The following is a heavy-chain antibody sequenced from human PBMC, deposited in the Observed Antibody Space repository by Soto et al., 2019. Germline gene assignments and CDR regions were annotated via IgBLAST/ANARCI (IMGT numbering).Heavy chain of an antibody. V-gene: IGHV5-51*01. CDR1: GYSFTSYW. CDR3: ASPSVQGIAAR. J-gene: IGHJ4*02. CDR2: IYPGDSDT. Sequence: ASVKVSCKGSGYSFTSYWIGWVRQMPGKGLEWMGIIYPGDSDTRYSPSFQGQVTISADKSISTAYLQWSSLKASDTAMYYCASPSVQGIAARWGQGTLVTVSS. D-gene: IGHD6-6*01.